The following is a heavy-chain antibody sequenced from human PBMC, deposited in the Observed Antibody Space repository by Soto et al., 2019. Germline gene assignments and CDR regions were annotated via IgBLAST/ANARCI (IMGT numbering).Heavy chain of an antibody. CDR2: ISGSGGST. CDR3: AKDRPEDIVVVVAALIFDY. CDR1: GFTFSSYA. Sequence: GGSLRLSCAASGFTFSSYAMSWVRQAPGKGLEWVSAISGSGGSTYYADSVKGRFTISRDNSKNTLYLQMNSLRAEETAVYYCAKDRPEDIVVVVAALIFDYWGQGTLVTVSS. J-gene: IGHJ4*02. V-gene: IGHV3-23*01. D-gene: IGHD2-15*01.